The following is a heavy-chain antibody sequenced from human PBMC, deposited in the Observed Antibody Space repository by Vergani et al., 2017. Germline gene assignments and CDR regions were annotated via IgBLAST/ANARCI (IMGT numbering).Heavy chain of an antibody. CDR3: ARGRSSSSPNYYYYYYMDV. Sequence: QVQLVQSGAEVKKPGSSVKVSCKASGATFRSNTISWVRQVPGQGLEWMGRIIPVLGKTKYAQDFQGRLTITADTSTSTAYMELTSLRSQDTAVYYCARGRSSSSPNYYYYYYMDVWGKGTTVTVSS. J-gene: IGHJ6*03. CDR2: IIPVLGKT. D-gene: IGHD6-6*01. CDR1: GATFRSNT. V-gene: IGHV1-69*08.